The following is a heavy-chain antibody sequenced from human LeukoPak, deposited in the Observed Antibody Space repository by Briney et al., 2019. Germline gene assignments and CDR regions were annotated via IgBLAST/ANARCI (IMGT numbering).Heavy chain of an antibody. J-gene: IGHJ6*03. V-gene: IGHV4-34*01. CDR3: ARRLGRKFGERFYYYHYMDV. Sequence: SETLSLTCAVYGGSFSGYYWSWIRQPPGKGLEWIGEINHSGSTNYNPSLKSRVTISVDTSKNQFSLKLSSVIAADTAVYYCARRLGRKFGERFYYYHYMDVWGKGTTVTISS. CDR2: INHSGST. CDR1: GGSFSGYY. D-gene: IGHD3-10*01.